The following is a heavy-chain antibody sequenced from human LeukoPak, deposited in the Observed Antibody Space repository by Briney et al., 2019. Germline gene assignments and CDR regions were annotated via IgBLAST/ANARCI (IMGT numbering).Heavy chain of an antibody. J-gene: IGHJ4*02. D-gene: IGHD4-23*01. CDR3: ARVVRGNFDY. CDR2: IYHSGST. V-gene: IGHV4-38-2*02. CDR1: GYSISSGYY. Sequence: PSETLSLTCTVSGYSISSGYYWGWIRQPPGRGLEWIGSIYHSGSTYYNPSLKSRVTISVDTSKNQFSLKLSSVTAADTAVYYCARVVRGNFDYWGQGTLVTVSS.